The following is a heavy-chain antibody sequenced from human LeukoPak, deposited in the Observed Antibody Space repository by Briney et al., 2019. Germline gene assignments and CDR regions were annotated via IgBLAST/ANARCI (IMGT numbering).Heavy chain of an antibody. Sequence: SETLSLTCAVYGGSFSGYYWSWIRQPPGKGLEWIGEINHSGSTNYNPSLKSRVTISVDTSKNQLSLKLSSVTAADTAVYYCARDAHLAAAGTWWFDPWGQGTLVTVSS. D-gene: IGHD6-13*01. CDR1: GGSFSGYY. CDR2: INHSGST. J-gene: IGHJ5*02. V-gene: IGHV4-34*01. CDR3: ARDAHLAAAGTWWFDP.